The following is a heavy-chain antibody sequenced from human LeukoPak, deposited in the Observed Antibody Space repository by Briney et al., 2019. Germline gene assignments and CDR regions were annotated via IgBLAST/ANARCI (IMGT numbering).Heavy chain of an antibody. J-gene: IGHJ4*02. D-gene: IGHD3-16*02. Sequence: ASVKVSCTASGYTFTSYDINWVRQATGQGLEWMGIINPSGGSKSYAQKFQGRVTMTRDMSTSTVYMELSSLRSEDTAVYYCARDLPQSLRLGELSLGDYWGQGTLVTVSS. CDR1: GYTFTSYD. CDR3: ARDLPQSLRLGELSLGDY. V-gene: IGHV1-46*01. CDR2: INPSGGSK.